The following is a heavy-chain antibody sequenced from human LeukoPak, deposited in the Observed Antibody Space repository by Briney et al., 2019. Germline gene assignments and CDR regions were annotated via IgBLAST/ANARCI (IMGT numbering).Heavy chain of an antibody. D-gene: IGHD2-15*01. CDR3: ARRGGPCSGGSCYSV. CDR2: IYYSGST. CDR1: GGSISSYY. V-gene: IGHV4-59*08. Sequence: SETLSLTCTVSGGSISSYYWSWIRQPPGKRLEWIGYIYYSGSTNYNPSLKSRVTISVDTSKNQFSLKLSSVTAADTAVYYCARRGGPCSGGSCYSVWGQGTLVTVSS. J-gene: IGHJ4*02.